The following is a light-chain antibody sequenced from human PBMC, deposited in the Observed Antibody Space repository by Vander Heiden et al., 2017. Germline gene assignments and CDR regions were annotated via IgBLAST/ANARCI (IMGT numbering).Light chain of an antibody. CDR1: QNILYSDNNKNY. Sequence: DIVMTQSPDSLAVSLGERATINCKSSQNILYSDNNKNYLAWYQHKPGQPPKLLIYWASTRESGVPDRFSGSGSGTDFTLTISSLQAEDVAVYYCQQYYGFPLTFGGGTKAEIK. J-gene: IGKJ4*01. V-gene: IGKV4-1*01. CDR3: QQYYGFPLT. CDR2: WAS.